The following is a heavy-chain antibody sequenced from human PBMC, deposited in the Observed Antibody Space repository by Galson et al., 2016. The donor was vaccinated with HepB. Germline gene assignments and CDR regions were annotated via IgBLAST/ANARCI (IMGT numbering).Heavy chain of an antibody. V-gene: IGHV3-48*03. CDR3: ASSGRQIFDY. J-gene: IGHJ4*02. Sequence: SLRLSCAASGFTFSSYEMNWVRQAPGKGLEWVSYISSTGNTIYYADSVKGRFTISRDNAKNSLYLQMNSLRAEDTAVYDCASSGRQIFDYWGQGALVTVSS. D-gene: IGHD6-19*01. CDR2: ISSTGNTI. CDR1: GFTFSSYE.